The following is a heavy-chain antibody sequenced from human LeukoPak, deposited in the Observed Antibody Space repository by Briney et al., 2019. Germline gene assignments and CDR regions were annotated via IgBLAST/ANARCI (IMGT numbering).Heavy chain of an antibody. Sequence: SETLSLTCTVSGAAISTYFWSWIRQSPGKGLECIGYMYSSGSTKYNPSLKSRVTLSVDESKNQFALALRSLTAAGTAVYYCARDFWSGSVGFDPWGQGTLVTVSS. D-gene: IGHD3-3*01. V-gene: IGHV4-59*01. CDR1: GAAISTYF. CDR3: ARDFWSGSVGFDP. J-gene: IGHJ5*02. CDR2: MYSSGST.